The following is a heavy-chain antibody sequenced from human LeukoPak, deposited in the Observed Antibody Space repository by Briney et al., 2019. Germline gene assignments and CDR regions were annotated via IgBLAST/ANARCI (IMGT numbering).Heavy chain of an antibody. V-gene: IGHV3-11*01. J-gene: IGHJ4*02. CDR2: ISSSGSTI. CDR3: ARGLGYRPTQGSGYPVYFDY. Sequence: GGSLRLSCAASGFTFSDYYMSWIRQAPGKGLEGVSYISSSGSTIYYADSVKGRFTISRDNAKNSLYLQMNSLRAEDTAVYYCARGLGYRPTQGSGYPVYFDYWGQGTLVTVSS. CDR1: GFTFSDYY. D-gene: IGHD3-22*01.